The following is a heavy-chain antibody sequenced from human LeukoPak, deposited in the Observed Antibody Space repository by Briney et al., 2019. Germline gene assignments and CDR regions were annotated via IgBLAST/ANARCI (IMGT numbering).Heavy chain of an antibody. D-gene: IGHD1-26*01. Sequence: GGSLRLSCAASGCSFSTYAMSWVRQAPGKGLEWVSAISAGGATIYYADSVKGRFTVSRDNSKNTLYLHMNSLRAEDTAIYYCAKDSGGTYFYYYYYMDVWGKGTTVTVSS. CDR2: ISAGGATI. J-gene: IGHJ6*03. CDR3: AKDSGGTYFYYYYYMDV. CDR1: GCSFSTYA. V-gene: IGHV3-23*01.